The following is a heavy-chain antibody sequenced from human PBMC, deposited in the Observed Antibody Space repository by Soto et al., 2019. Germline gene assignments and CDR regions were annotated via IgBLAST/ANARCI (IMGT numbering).Heavy chain of an antibody. V-gene: IGHV3-48*03. CDR3: ARDRPGSSGSSTLGY. D-gene: IGHD3-22*01. CDR2: ISSSGSTI. Sequence: PGGSLRLSCAASGFTFSNYEMSWVRQAPGTGLEWISYISSSGSTIYYADSVKGRFTISRDNAKNSLYLQMNSLRAEDTALYYCARDRPGSSGSSTLGYWGQGTLVTVSS. J-gene: IGHJ4*02. CDR1: GFTFSNYE.